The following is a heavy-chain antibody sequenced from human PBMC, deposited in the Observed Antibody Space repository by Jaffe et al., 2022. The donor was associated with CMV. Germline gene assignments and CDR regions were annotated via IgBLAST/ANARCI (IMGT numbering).Heavy chain of an antibody. CDR2: IYYSGST. J-gene: IGHJ6*02. D-gene: IGHD4-4*01. CDR3: ARERAAYSNPPRHYGMDV. Sequence: QVQLQESGPGLVKPSETLSLTCTVSGGSISSYYWSWIRQPPGKGLEWIGYIYYSGSTNYNPSLKSRVTISVDTSKNQFSLKLSSVTAADTAVYYCARERAAYSNPPRHYGMDVWGQGTTVTVSS. V-gene: IGHV4-59*01. CDR1: GGSISSYY.